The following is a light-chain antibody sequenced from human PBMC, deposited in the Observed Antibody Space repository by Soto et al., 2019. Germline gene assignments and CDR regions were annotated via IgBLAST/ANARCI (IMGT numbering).Light chain of an antibody. CDR3: QQNSNAVFA. Sequence: DIQMTQSPSSLSASVGDRVTITCRASQSISRYLNWYQQKPGKAPKLLIYAASTLQSGVPSRFTGSGSGTDFALFIRCLQPEDFATYSYQQNSNAVFAFGP. V-gene: IGKV1-39*01. CDR2: AAS. J-gene: IGKJ3*01. CDR1: QSISRY.